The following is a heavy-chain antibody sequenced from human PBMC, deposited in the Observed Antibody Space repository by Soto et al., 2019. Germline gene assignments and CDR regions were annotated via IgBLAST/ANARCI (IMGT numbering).Heavy chain of an antibody. CDR3: ARAPNDYGDYRLDY. D-gene: IGHD4-17*01. CDR2: IHYSGST. CDR1: GGSISSYY. V-gene: IGHV4-59*01. Sequence: PSETLSLTCTVSGGSISSYYWSWIRQPPGKGLEWIGYIHYSGSTNYNPSLKSRVTISVDTSKNQFSLKLSSVTAADTAVYYCARAPNDYGDYRLDYWGQGTLVTVSS. J-gene: IGHJ4*02.